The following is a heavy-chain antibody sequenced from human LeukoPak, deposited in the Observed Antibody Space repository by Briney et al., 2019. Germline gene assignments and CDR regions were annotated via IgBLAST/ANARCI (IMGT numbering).Heavy chain of an antibody. D-gene: IGHD1-26*01. J-gene: IGHJ4*02. CDR1: GFTFRNFA. Sequence: GGSLRLSCAASGFTFRNFAMSWVPQAPGKGLEWVSGLSHGGTRTFYAASVKGRFTISRDDSNSTLFLQMDGLRVEDTATYYCAKDIELFVSWGQGTLVIVSS. V-gene: IGHV3-23*01. CDR3: AKDIELFVS. CDR2: LSHGGTRT.